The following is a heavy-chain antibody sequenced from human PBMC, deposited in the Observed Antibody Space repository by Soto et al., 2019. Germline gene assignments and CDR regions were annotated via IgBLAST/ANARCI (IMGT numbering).Heavy chain of an antibody. J-gene: IGHJ4*02. Sequence: SETLSLTCTVSGDSISRGGYYWSWIRQHPGKGLEWIGYIYYSGSTNYNPSLKSRVTISVDTSKNQFSLKLSSVTAADTAVYYCARGSTPPYYYGSGSYSFDYWGQGTLVTVSS. V-gene: IGHV4-61*08. CDR1: GDSISRGGYY. D-gene: IGHD3-10*01. CDR3: ARGSTPPYYYGSGSYSFDY. CDR2: IYYSGST.